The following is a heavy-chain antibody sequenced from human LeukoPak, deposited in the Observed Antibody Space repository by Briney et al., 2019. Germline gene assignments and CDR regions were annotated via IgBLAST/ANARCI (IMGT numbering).Heavy chain of an antibody. Sequence: ASVKVSCKASGYTFTVYYMHWVRQAPGQGLEWMGWISAYNGNTNYAQKLQGRVTMTTDTSTSTAYMELRSLRSDDTAVYYCARDGPGYSSSWYHYWGQGTLVTVSS. CDR2: ISAYNGNT. CDR3: ARDGPGYSSSWYHY. V-gene: IGHV1-18*04. CDR1: GYTFTVYY. J-gene: IGHJ4*02. D-gene: IGHD6-13*01.